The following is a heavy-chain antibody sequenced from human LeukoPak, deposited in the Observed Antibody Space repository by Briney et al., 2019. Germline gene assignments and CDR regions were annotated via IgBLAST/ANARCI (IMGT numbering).Heavy chain of an antibody. J-gene: IGHJ4*02. CDR2: ISGSGGST. CDR3: AKDYGSGSYYRAPSFDY. CDR1: GFTFSSYA. Sequence: GGSLRLSCAASGFTFSSYAMSCVRQAPGKGLEWVSAISGSGGSTYYADSVKGRFTISRDNSKNTLYLQMNSLRAEDTAVYYCAKDYGSGSYYRAPSFDYWGQGTLVTVSS. D-gene: IGHD3-10*01. V-gene: IGHV3-23*01.